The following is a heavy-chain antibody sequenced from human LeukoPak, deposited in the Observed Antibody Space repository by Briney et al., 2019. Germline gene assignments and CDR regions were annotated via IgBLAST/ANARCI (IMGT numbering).Heavy chain of an antibody. Sequence: GGSLRLSCAASGFIFNNYAISWVREAPGKGAGWGSDVSGGDSRTFCADSVKGRFTIFTDNSKNPLYLQMNSLRDEDTAVYYCAKEEAVAGVPYFQHWGQGTLVTVSS. D-gene: IGHD6-19*01. J-gene: IGHJ1*01. CDR2: VSGGDSRT. V-gene: IGHV3-23*01. CDR3: AKEEAVAGVPYFQH. CDR1: GFIFNNYA.